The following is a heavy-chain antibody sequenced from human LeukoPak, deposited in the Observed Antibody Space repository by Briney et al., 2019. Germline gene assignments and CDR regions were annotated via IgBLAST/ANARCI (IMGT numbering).Heavy chain of an antibody. D-gene: IGHD3-10*01. CDR3: RAMVRGVDY. CDR2: IRSKADGGTT. V-gene: IGHV3-49*04. J-gene: IGHJ4*02. Sequence: GGSLRLSCTASGFTFGDYAMSWVRQAPGKGLEWVGFIRSKADGGTTEYAASVKGRFTVSRDDSKSIAYLQMNSLKTEDTAVYYCRAMVRGVDYWGQGTLVTVSS. CDR1: GFTFGDYA.